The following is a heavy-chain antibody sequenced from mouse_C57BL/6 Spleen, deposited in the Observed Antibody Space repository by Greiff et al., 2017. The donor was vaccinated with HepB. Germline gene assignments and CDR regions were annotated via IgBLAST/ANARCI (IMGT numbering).Heavy chain of an antibody. V-gene: IGHV1-5*01. CDR3: TRGDSNYVRIYYYAMDY. D-gene: IGHD2-5*01. CDR2: IYPGNSDT. Sequence: EVQLQQSGTVLARPGASVKMSCKTSGYTFTSYWMHWVKQRPGQGLEWIGAIYPGNSDTSYNQKFKGKAKLTAVTSASTAYMELSSLTNEDSAVYYCTRGDSNYVRIYYYAMDYWGQGTSVTVSS. CDR1: GYTFTSYW. J-gene: IGHJ4*01.